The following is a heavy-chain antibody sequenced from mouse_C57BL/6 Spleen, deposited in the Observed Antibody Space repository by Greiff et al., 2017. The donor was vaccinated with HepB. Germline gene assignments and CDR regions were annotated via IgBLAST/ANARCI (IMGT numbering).Heavy chain of an antibody. CDR3: ARWGWPPFDY. V-gene: IGHV1-55*01. D-gene: IGHD2-3*01. Sequence: VQLKESGAELVKPGASVKMSCKASGYTFTSYWITWVKQRPGQGLEWIGDIYPGSGSTNYNEKFKSKATLTVDTSSSTAYMQLSSLTSEDSAVYYCARWGWPPFDYWGQGTTLTVSS. CDR1: GYTFTSYW. J-gene: IGHJ2*01. CDR2: IYPGSGST.